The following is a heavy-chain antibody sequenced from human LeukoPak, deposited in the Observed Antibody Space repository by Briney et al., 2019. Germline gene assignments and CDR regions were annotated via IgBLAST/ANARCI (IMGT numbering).Heavy chain of an antibody. CDR2: INSDGSST. D-gene: IGHD6-6*01. CDR1: RFTFSSYW. J-gene: IGHJ4*02. CDR3: ARDRSIASDY. V-gene: IGHV3-74*01. Sequence: GGSLRLSCAASRFTFSSYWMHWVRQAPGKGLRWVSRINSDGSSTSYADSVKGRFTISRDNAKNTLYLQMNSLRAEDTAVYYCARDRSIASDYWGQGTLVTVSS.